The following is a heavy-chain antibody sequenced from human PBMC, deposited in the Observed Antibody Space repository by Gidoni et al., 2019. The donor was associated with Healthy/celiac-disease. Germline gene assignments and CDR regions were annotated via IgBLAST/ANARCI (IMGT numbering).Heavy chain of an antibody. CDR3: AKDLDYDFWSGPDAFDI. CDR2: IRYDGSNK. Sequence: QVQLVESGGGVVQPGGSLRLSCAASGFTFSSYGMHWVRQAPGKGLAWVAFIRYDGSNKYYADSVKGRFTISRDNSKNTLYLQMNSLRAEDTAVYYCAKDLDYDFWSGPDAFDIWGQGTMVTVSS. J-gene: IGHJ3*02. V-gene: IGHV3-30*02. CDR1: GFTFSSYG. D-gene: IGHD3-3*01.